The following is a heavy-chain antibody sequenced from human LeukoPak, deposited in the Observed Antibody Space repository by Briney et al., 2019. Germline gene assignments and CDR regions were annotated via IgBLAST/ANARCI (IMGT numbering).Heavy chain of an antibody. CDR3: AKWRGFGELTSSDY. CDR1: GFILSTYG. J-gene: IGHJ4*02. Sequence: GGSLRLSCAASGFILSTYGMSWVRQAPGKGLEWVSAISGSGGSTYYADSVKGRFTISRDNSKNTLYPQMNSLRAEDTAVYYCAKWRGFGELTSSDYWGQGTLVTVSS. D-gene: IGHD3-10*01. V-gene: IGHV3-23*01. CDR2: ISGSGGST.